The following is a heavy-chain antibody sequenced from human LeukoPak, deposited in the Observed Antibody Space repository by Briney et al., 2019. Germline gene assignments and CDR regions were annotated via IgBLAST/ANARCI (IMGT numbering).Heavy chain of an antibody. V-gene: IGHV3-23*01. J-gene: IGHJ4*02. D-gene: IGHD3-22*01. Sequence: GGSLRLSCAASGFTFSSNAMSWVRQAPGKGLEWVSVISTGGGSTYYADSVKGRFTISRDNSKNTLYLQMGSLRAEDTAVYYCARGRPLRYYYDSSGYLGDYWGQGTLVTVSS. CDR2: ISTGGGST. CDR1: GFTFSSNA. CDR3: ARGRPLRYYYDSSGYLGDY.